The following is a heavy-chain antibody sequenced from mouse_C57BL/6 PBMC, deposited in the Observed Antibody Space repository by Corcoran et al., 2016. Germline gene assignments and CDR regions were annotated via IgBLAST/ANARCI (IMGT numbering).Heavy chain of an antibody. CDR2: INTYSGVP. Sequence: QIQLVQSGPELKKPGETVKISCKASGYTFTTYGMSWVKQGPGKGLKWMGWINTYSGVPTYADDFKGRFAFSLETSASTAYLQINNRKNEDTATYFCARLDGYYGFDYWGQGTTLTVSS. J-gene: IGHJ2*01. CDR1: GYTFTTYG. V-gene: IGHV9-3*01. CDR3: ARLDGYYGFDY. D-gene: IGHD2-3*01.